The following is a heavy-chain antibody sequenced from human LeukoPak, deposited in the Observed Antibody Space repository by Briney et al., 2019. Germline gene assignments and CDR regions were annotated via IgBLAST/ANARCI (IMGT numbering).Heavy chain of an antibody. V-gene: IGHV3-7*01. D-gene: IGHD2-2*01. J-gene: IGHJ3*02. CDR3: ARDSASCRGCAFDI. CDR1: GFTFDDYA. CDR2: TNRDGSEK. Sequence: GGSLRLSCAASGFTFDDYAMHWVRQAPGKGLEWVANTNRDGSEKYYVDSVKGRVTISRDNAMNFLYLQLNSLRVDDTAVYYCARDSASCRGCAFDIWGQGTVVTVSS.